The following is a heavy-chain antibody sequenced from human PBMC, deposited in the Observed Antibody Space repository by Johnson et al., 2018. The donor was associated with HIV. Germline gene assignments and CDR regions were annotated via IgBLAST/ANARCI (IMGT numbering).Heavy chain of an antibody. Sequence: QVQLVESGVGVVQPGRSLRLSCAASGFTFSSYPMHWVRQAPGKGLEWVAVISYDGNKKYNADSVKGRFTISRDNSKNTLYLQMNSLRAEDTAVYYCAKDMGRYSGSYGNYDAFDIWGQGTMVTVSS. CDR2: ISYDGNKK. J-gene: IGHJ3*02. D-gene: IGHD1-26*01. CDR1: GFTFSSYP. CDR3: AKDMGRYSGSYGNYDAFDI. V-gene: IGHV3-30*04.